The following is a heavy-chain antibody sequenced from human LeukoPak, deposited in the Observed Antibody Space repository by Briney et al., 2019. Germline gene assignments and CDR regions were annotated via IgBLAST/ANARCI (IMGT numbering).Heavy chain of an antibody. CDR3: AKGKNAYGSSSNDY. Sequence: GGSLRPSCAASGFTFSSYAMSWVRQAPGKGLEWVSSFSGTVGSTYYADSVKGRFTISRDSYKNTLYLQMNSLRAEDTAVYYCAKGKNAYGSSSNDYWGQGSLVTVSS. V-gene: IGHV3-23*01. D-gene: IGHD6-13*01. CDR1: GFTFSSYA. CDR2: FSGTVGST. J-gene: IGHJ4*02.